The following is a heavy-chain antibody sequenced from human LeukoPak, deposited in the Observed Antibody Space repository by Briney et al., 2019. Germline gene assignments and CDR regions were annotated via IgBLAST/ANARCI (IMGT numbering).Heavy chain of an antibody. V-gene: IGHV3-48*01. Sequence: GGSLRLSCAASGLTFDNYNMNWVRQAPGKGLEWISYISRSSSTIYYADSVKGRFTVSRDNSKNTLYLQMNSLRAEDTAVYFCAKGSGWEASYFYYYMDVWGKGTTVTISS. D-gene: IGHD1-26*01. J-gene: IGHJ6*03. CDR3: AKGSGWEASYFYYYMDV. CDR1: GLTFDNYN. CDR2: ISRSSSTI.